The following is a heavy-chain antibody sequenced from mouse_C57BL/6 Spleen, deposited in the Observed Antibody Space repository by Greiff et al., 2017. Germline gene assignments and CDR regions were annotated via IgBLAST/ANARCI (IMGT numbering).Heavy chain of an antibody. D-gene: IGHD3-2*02. V-gene: IGHV1-15*01. J-gene: IGHJ2*01. CDR2: IDPETGGT. CDR1: GYTFTDYE. CDR3: TRRGMDSSGFLFDY. Sequence: QVQLQQSGAELVRPGASVTLSCKASGYTFTDYEMHWVKQTPVHGLEWIGAIDPETGGTAYNQKFKGKAILTADKSSSTAYMELRSLTSEDSAVYYCTRRGMDSSGFLFDYCGQGTTLTVSS.